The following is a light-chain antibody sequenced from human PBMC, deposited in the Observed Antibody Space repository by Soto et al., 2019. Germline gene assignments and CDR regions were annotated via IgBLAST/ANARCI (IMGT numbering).Light chain of an antibody. CDR1: QTISTY. Sequence: DIQLTQSPSSLSASVGDRVTITCRSSQTISTYLNWYQQKPGKAPKLLIHGASSLQYRVPSKFSGSGSGTDLTLTITSLQPEDSATYFCQQSYGDTRTFGQGTKVEI. CDR3: QQSYGDTRT. V-gene: IGKV1-39*01. CDR2: GAS. J-gene: IGKJ1*01.